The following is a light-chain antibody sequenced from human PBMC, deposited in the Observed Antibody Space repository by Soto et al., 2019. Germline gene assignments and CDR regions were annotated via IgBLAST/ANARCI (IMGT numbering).Light chain of an antibody. CDR1: QGISSA. V-gene: IGKV1D-13*01. CDR3: QQFNNYPLT. CDR2: DAS. J-gene: IGKJ5*01. Sequence: IQWTQSPSSLSASVGDRVTITCRAIQGISSAVAWYQQKPGKPPKLLMYDASSLESGVPPRFSGSGSGTDFTLSISSLQPEDFATYYCQQFNNYPLTFGQGTRRV.